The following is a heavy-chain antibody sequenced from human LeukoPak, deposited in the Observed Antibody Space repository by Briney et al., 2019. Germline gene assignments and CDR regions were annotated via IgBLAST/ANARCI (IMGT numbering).Heavy chain of an antibody. J-gene: IGHJ4*02. CDR2: IKQDGSEE. CDR3: ARDRTGSGWYKDY. D-gene: IGHD6-19*01. Sequence: GGSLRLSCAASRFTFISYWMSGVRQAPGKGREGVANIKQDGSEEYYVDSVKGRFTNSRDNAKNSLYLQMNSLRAEDTAVYYCARDRTGSGWYKDYWGQGTLVTVSS. CDR1: RFTFISYW. V-gene: IGHV3-7*01.